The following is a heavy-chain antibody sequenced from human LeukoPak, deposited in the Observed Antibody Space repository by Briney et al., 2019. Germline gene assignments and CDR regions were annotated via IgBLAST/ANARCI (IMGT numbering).Heavy chain of an antibody. V-gene: IGHV3-33*01. J-gene: IGHJ6*02. Sequence: GGSLRLSCAASGFTFSSYGMHWVRQAPGKGLEWVAVIWYDGSNKYYADSVKGRFTISRDNSKNTLYLQMNSLRAEDTAVYYCARDPLYGSSSLDYYYYYGMDVWGQGTTVTVSS. D-gene: IGHD6-6*01. CDR3: ARDPLYGSSSLDYYYYYGMDV. CDR2: IWYDGSNK. CDR1: GFTFSSYG.